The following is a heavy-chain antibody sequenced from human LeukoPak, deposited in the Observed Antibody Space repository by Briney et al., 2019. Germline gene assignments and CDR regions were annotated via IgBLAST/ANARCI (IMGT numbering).Heavy chain of an antibody. CDR1: GYTFTNYD. V-gene: IGHV1-8*03. D-gene: IGHD6-19*01. J-gene: IGHJ5*02. Sequence: ASVKVSCKASGYTFTNYDINWVRQATGQGLEWMGWMNPNSANTGYAQKFQGRVTITRDTTISTAYMELSSLRSEDTAVYYCARDMAAVAGRGGWFDPWGQGTLVTVSS. CDR3: ARDMAAVAGRGGWFDP. CDR2: MNPNSANT.